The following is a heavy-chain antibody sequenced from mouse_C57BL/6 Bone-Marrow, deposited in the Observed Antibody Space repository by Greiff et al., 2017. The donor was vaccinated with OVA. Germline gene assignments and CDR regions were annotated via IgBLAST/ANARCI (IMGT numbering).Heavy chain of an antibody. J-gene: IGHJ3*01. V-gene: IGHV1-81*01. Sequence: QQRTGQGLEWIGEIYPRSGNTYYNEKFKGKATLTADKSSSTAYMELRSLTSEDSAVYFCASDIYAWFAYWGQGTLVTVSA. D-gene: IGHD1-1*01. CDR2: IYPRSGNT. CDR3: ASDIYAWFAY.